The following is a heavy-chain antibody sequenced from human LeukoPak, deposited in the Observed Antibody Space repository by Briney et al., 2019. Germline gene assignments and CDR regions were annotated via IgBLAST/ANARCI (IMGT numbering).Heavy chain of an antibody. D-gene: IGHD3-22*01. CDR1: GFAFSTYA. V-gene: IGHV3-48*01. CDR2: ISSSGTTV. Sequence: GGSLRLSCAASGFAFSTYAMNWVRQAPGKGLEWVSYISSSGTTVYSADSVMGRFTISRDNAKNSLYLQMNSLRAEDTAVYYCAREGYYSDTSGYYKQHDYWGQGTLVTVSS. J-gene: IGHJ4*02. CDR3: AREGYYSDTSGYYKQHDY.